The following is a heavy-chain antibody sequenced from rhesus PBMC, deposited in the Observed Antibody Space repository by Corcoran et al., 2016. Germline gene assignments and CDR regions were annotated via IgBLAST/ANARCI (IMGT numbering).Heavy chain of an antibody. V-gene: IGHV3-30*02. J-gene: IGHJ4*01. CDR3: TTGGTVTFFDY. CDR1: GFTFSNSW. CDR2: IKRKDDGETT. Sequence: GESGAGLVQPGGSLRLSCAASGFTFSNSWMTWVRQAPGKGLEWVARIKRKDDGETTDYAASVKGRFTISRDDSKKILYLQMNTLKTEDTAVYYCTTGGTVTFFDYWGQCVLVTVSS. D-gene: IGHD4-35*01.